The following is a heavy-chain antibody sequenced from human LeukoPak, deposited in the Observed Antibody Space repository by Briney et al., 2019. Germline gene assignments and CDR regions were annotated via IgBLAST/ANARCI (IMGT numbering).Heavy chain of an antibody. CDR2: ISGSDGDT. Sequence: PGGSLRLSCAASGFSFSSYRMNWVRQAPGKGLEWVSVISGSDGDTNYADSVKGRFTISRDNSKNTLYLQMNSLRAEDTAIYYCAKPGYSSGWYFDSWGQGALVTVSS. D-gene: IGHD6-19*01. V-gene: IGHV3-23*01. CDR1: GFSFSSYR. CDR3: AKPGYSSGWYFDS. J-gene: IGHJ4*02.